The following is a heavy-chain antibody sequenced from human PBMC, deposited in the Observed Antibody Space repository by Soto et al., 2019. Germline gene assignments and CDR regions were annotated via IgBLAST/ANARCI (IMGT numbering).Heavy chain of an antibody. CDR3: ARDHHSSSWYFNFY. D-gene: IGHD6-13*01. J-gene: IGHJ4*02. CDR1: GFTFSSYW. V-gene: IGHV3-7*01. CDR2: IKQDGSEK. Sequence: GGSLRLSCAASGFTFSSYWMSWVRQAPGKGLEWVANIKQDGSEKYYVDSVKGRFTISRDNAKNSLYLQMNSLRAEDTAVYYCARDHHSSSWYFNFYWGQGTLVTVSS.